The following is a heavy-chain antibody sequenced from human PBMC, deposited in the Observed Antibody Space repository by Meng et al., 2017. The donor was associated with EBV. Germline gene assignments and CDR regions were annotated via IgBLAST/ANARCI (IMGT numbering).Heavy chain of an antibody. CDR3: ASESGRGYTPDY. Sequence: QGQVVQAAAEVKKPGSSVKVSCKTSGGPFKYYAISWVRQAPGQGLEWLGGFLPRLGAPNYAQKFHGRVKITADESTSTHYMDLSSLRSDDTAIYYCASESGRGYTPDYWGQGTLVTVSS. D-gene: IGHD3-10*01. CDR2: FLPRLGAP. J-gene: IGHJ4*02. CDR1: GGPFKYYA. V-gene: IGHV1-69*01.